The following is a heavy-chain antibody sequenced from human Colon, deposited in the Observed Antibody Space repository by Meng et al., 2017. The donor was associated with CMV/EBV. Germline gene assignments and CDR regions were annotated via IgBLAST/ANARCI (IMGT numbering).Heavy chain of an antibody. CDR2: IYQDGRQ. CDR1: GFTFSAFS. Sequence: GESLKISCSASGFTFSAFSMNWVRQTPSKGLEWVSIIYQDGRQFYADSVKGRFTISRDNSRDTVYLQMTDLRADDTATYFCAKDWTRDGLFTFDFWGRGTVVTVSS. D-gene: IGHD1-1*01. J-gene: IGHJ4*02. V-gene: IGHV3-23*03. CDR3: AKDWTRDGLFTFDF.